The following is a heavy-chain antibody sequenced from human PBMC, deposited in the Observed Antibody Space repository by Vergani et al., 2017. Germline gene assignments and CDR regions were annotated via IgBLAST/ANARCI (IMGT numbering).Heavy chain of an antibody. D-gene: IGHD4-17*01. CDR3: AKEAIVDYGFYFDH. J-gene: IGHJ4*02. Sequence: EVQLVESGGGLVQPGGSLRPSCAASGFSLSNSNMNWVRQAPGKGLEWISYISDRSASIYYAASVRGRFTVSRDNARNSLSLQMNSLRAEDTAIYYCAKEAIVDYGFYFDHWGQGVLVTVSS. V-gene: IGHV3-48*01. CDR1: GFSLSNSN. CDR2: ISDRSASI.